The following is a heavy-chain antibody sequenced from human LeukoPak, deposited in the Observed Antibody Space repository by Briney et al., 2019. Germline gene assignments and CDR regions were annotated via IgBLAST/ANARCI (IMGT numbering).Heavy chain of an antibody. J-gene: IGHJ4*02. CDR3: ARDMGYGGNPRGFDY. CDR2: IKEDGSAK. V-gene: IGHV3-7*01. D-gene: IGHD4-23*01. Sequence: GGSLRLSCAASGFIFSSYWMRWVRQTPGKGLEWVASIKEDGSAKYYVDSVKGRFTISRDKAKDSLHLQMNSLRAEDTAVYYCARDMGYGGNPRGFDYWGQGTLVTVSS. CDR1: GFIFSSYW.